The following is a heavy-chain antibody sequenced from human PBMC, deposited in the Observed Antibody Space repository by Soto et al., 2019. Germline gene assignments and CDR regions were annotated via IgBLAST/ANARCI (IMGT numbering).Heavy chain of an antibody. J-gene: IGHJ3*02. CDR2: IIPIFGTA. Sequence: SVKVSCKASGVTFSSYAISWVRQAPGQGLEWVGGIIPIFGTANYAQKFQGRVTITADESTSTAYMELSSLRSEDTAVYSCARAPTTTGRPLVTDAFDIWGQGTLVTVS. CDR1: GVTFSSYA. D-gene: IGHD1-1*01. V-gene: IGHV1-69*13. CDR3: ARAPTTTGRPLVTDAFDI.